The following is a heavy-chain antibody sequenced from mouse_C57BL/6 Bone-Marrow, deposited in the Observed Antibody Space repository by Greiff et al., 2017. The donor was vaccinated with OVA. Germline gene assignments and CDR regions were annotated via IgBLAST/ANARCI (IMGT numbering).Heavy chain of an antibody. J-gene: IGHJ1*03. V-gene: IGHV7-1*01. CDR2: SRNKANDYTT. D-gene: IGHD1-1*01. CDR1: GFTFSDFY. Sequence: EVQLMESGGGLVQSGRSLRLSCATSGFTFSDFYMEWVRQAPGKGLEWIAASRNKANDYTTEYSASVKGRFIVSRDTSQSILYLQMNALRAEDTAIYYCARATYYGSSYWYFDVWGTGTTVTVSS. CDR3: ARATYYGSSYWYFDV.